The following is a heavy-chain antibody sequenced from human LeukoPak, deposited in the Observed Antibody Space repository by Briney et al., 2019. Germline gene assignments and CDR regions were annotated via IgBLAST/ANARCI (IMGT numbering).Heavy chain of an antibody. CDR2: ISGCDDST. V-gene: IGHV3-23*01. CDR1: GFTFSSYA. Sequence: GGSLRLSCAASGFTFSSYAMSWVRQAPGKGLEWVSVISGCDDSTYYADSVKGRFTISRDNSGNIISLQMNNLTTDDTATYYCAREKFDSWGQGALVTVSP. J-gene: IGHJ5*01. CDR3: AREKFDS.